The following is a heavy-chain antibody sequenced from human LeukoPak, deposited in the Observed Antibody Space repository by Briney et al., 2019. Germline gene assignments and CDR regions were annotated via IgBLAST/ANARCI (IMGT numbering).Heavy chain of an antibody. CDR3: ARGIGAFDI. CDR2: IDTKTGNP. Sequence: GASVKVSGKASGYTFTTYAMNWVRQAPGQGLEWMGWIDTKTGNPTYAQALTGRFVFSLDTSVSTAFLQINSLKAEDTAVYYCARGIGAFDIWGQGTMVTVSS. CDR1: GYTFTTYA. V-gene: IGHV7-4-1*02. D-gene: IGHD3-3*01. J-gene: IGHJ3*02.